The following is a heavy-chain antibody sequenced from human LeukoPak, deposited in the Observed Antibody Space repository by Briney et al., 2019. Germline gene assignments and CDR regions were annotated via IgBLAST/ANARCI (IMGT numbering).Heavy chain of an antibody. CDR1: GYTFTGYY. CDR2: INPNSGGT. CDR3: ATSRGYCSSTSCRDDYYFDY. D-gene: IGHD2-2*01. J-gene: IGHJ4*02. V-gene: IGHV1-2*02. Sequence: ASVKVSCKASGYTFTGYYMHWVRQAPGQGLEWMGWINPNSGGTNYAQKFQGRLTMTRDTSISTAYMELSRLRSDDTAVYYCATSRGYCSSTSCRDDYYFDYWGQGTLVTVSS.